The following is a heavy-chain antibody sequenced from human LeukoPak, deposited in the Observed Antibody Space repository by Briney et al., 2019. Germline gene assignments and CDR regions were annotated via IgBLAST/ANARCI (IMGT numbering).Heavy chain of an antibody. V-gene: IGHV3-53*01. Sequence: GGSLRLSCAASGFTVSSNYVSWVRQAPGKGLEWVSVIYSGGSTYYADSLKGRITISRGNAKNTVYLQMNSLRAEDTAVYYCARLPTGDYWGQGTLVTVSS. CDR3: ARLPTGDY. J-gene: IGHJ4*02. CDR2: IYSGGST. CDR1: GFTVSSNY.